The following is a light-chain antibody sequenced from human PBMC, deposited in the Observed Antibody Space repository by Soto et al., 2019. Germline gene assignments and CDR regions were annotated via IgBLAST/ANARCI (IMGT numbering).Light chain of an antibody. CDR2: GTS. CDR1: SSNIGAGYD. Sequence: QSVLTQPPSVSGAPGQRVTISCTGSSSNIGAGYDVHWYQQPPGTAPKLLIYGTSNRPSGVPDRFSGSKSGTSASLAITGLQADDEADYYCQSYDSSLSAWVFGGGTKLTVL. J-gene: IGLJ3*02. CDR3: QSYDSSLSAWV. V-gene: IGLV1-40*01.